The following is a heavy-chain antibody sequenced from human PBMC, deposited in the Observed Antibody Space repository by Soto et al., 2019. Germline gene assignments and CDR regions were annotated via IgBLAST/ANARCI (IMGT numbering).Heavy chain of an antibody. V-gene: IGHV3-33*06. J-gene: IGHJ6*02. CDR2: MSYDGSHE. Sequence: LRLSCVASGFTFSSYGRHWVRQAPGKGLEWVAVMSYDGSHEYYADSVKGRFTISRDNSKTILYLQMNSLRLEDTAVYYCAKGSVLRVVEAPLAILGGVDVWGQGAMVTVSS. CDR3: AKGSVLRVVEAPLAILGGVDV. CDR1: GFTFSSYG. D-gene: IGHD2-8*01.